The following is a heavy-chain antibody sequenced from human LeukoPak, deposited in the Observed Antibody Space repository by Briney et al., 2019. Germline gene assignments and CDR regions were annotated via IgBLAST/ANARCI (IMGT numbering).Heavy chain of an antibody. D-gene: IGHD2-21*01. Sequence: GGSLRLSCAASGFTFDDYTMHWVRQAPGKGLEWVSLITWDGGSTYYADSVKGRFTISRDNSRNTLYLQMNSLRAEDTAVYYCCGASFDYWGQGTLVTVSS. V-gene: IGHV3-43*01. CDR1: GFTFDDYT. CDR3: CGASFDY. CDR2: ITWDGGST. J-gene: IGHJ4*02.